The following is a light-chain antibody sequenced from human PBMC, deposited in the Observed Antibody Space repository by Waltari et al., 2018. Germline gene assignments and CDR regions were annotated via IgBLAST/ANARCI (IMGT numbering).Light chain of an antibody. CDR2: NDG. CDR1: ALPKQY. Sequence: SYELTQPPSVSGSPGPTARITCSGDALPKQYASWYQQKPVQAPVFVIFNDGERPSGIPERFSGSSSGTTVTLTISGVQAEDEADYYCQSANSNGTFVVFGGGTKLSVL. J-gene: IGLJ2*01. V-gene: IGLV3-25*03. CDR3: QSANSNGTFVV.